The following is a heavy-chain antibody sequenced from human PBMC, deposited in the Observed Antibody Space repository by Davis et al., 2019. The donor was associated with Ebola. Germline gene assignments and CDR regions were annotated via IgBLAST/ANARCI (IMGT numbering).Heavy chain of an antibody. D-gene: IGHD2-21*01. CDR1: GFTFSSYG. CDR3: ARDRHIVVVIGSYFDY. CDR2: ISYDGSNK. V-gene: IGHV3-33*05. J-gene: IGHJ4*02. Sequence: GGSLRLSCAASGFTFSSYGMHWVRQAPGKGLEWVPVISYDGSNKYYADSVKGRFTISRDNSKNTLYLQMNSLRAEDTAVYYCARDRHIVVVIGSYFDYWGQGTLVTVSS.